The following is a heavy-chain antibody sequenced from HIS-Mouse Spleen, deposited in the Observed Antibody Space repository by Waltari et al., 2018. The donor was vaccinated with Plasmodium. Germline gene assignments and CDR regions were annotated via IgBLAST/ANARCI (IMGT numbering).Heavy chain of an antibody. CDR3: ARVTSSGVYWYFDL. Sequence: QVQLQQWGAGLLKPSETLSLTCAVYGGSFSGYYWRWNSQPPGKGLEWIGEINHSGSTNYNPSLKSRVTISVDTSKNQFSLKLSSVTAADTAVYYCARVTSSGVYWYFDLWGRGTLVTVSS. CDR2: INHSGST. D-gene: IGHD3-3*01. CDR1: GGSFSGYY. J-gene: IGHJ2*01. V-gene: IGHV4-34*01.